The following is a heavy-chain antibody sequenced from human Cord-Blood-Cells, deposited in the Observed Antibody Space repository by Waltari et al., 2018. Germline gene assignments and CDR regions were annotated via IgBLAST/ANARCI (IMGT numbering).Heavy chain of an antibody. Sequence: QLQLQESGPGLVKPSETLSLTCTVSGGSISSSSYYWGWIRQPPGKGLEWIGSIYYSGSTYYTPPLKSRVTISVDTSKNQFALKLSSVTAADTAVYYCASRSSSWYFDYWGQGTLVTVSS. CDR2: IYYSGST. D-gene: IGHD6-13*01. CDR1: GGSISSSSYY. CDR3: ASRSSSWYFDY. J-gene: IGHJ4*02. V-gene: IGHV4-39*01.